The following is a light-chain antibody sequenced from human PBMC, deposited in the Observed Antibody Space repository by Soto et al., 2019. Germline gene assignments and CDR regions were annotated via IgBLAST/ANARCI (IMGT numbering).Light chain of an antibody. Sequence: DIQMTQSPSSLSASVGDRVTITCRASQGISNYLAWYQQKPGKVPKLLIYAASTLQSGVPSRFSGSGSGTDFTLNISSLQPEDVATYYCQKYNSASALTFGGGTKVEIK. CDR2: AAS. CDR3: QKYNSASALT. V-gene: IGKV1-27*01. CDR1: QGISNY. J-gene: IGKJ4*01.